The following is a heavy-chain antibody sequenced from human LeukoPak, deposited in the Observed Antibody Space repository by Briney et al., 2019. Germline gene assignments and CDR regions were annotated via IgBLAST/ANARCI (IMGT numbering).Heavy chain of an antibody. D-gene: IGHD2-2*01. J-gene: IGHJ5*02. CDR2: ISTYNGNT. Sequence: ASVKVSCKASLYTFTSYGISWVRQAPGQGVEWMGWISTYNGNTNYAQKLQGRVTMTTDTSTSTAYMELRSLRSDDTAVYYCARDRDIVVVPAVVWFDPWGQGTLVTVSS. CDR3: ARDRDIVVVPAVVWFDP. V-gene: IGHV1-18*01. CDR1: LYTFTSYG.